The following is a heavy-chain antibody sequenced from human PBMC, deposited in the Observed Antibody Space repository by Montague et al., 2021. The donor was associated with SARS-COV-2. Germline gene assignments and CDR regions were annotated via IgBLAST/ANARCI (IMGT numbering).Heavy chain of an antibody. V-gene: IGHV3-7*01. D-gene: IGHD3-10*01. Sequence: SLRLSCAASGFIFSRYCISWVRQAPGKGLEWVANIKQDGSEKFYVDSVKGRFTISRDNAKNSLFLQINSLRAEDTAVYYCARVSGVWFGELPRDYFYGMDVWGQGSTVTVSS. CDR2: IKQDGSEK. CDR1: GFIFSRYC. CDR3: ARVSGVWFGELPRDYFYGMDV. J-gene: IGHJ6*02.